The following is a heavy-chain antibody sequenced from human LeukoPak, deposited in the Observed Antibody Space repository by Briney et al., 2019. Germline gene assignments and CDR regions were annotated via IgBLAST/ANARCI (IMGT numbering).Heavy chain of an antibody. D-gene: IGHD2-15*01. CDR3: ARCPTSGGICYEFDF. J-gene: IGHJ4*02. CDR1: GYTFINYG. Sequence: GASVKVSCKASGYTFINYGINWVRQAPGQGLEWLGWISVYNGYTNSAQKLQGRVTSTTDTSTSTAYMDLRSLRSDDTAVYYCARCPTSGGICYEFDFWGQGTLVTVSS. CDR2: ISVYNGYT. V-gene: IGHV1-18*01.